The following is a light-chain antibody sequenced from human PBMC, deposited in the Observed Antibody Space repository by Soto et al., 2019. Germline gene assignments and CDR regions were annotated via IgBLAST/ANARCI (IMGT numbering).Light chain of an antibody. CDR3: QQYGDLPPT. J-gene: IGKJ1*01. Sequence: ENVLTQSPDTVSLSPGKRATLSCGASQSVSSIFLAWYQQKPGLPPRLLIYDASIRATGIPDRFSGSGSGTDFSLTISTLEPEDFAVYYCQQYGDLPPTFGQGTKVEIK. CDR2: DAS. V-gene: IGKV3D-20*01. CDR1: QSVSSIF.